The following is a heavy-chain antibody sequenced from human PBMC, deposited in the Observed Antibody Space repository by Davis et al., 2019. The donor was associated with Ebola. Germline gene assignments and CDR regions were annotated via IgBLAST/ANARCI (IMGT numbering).Heavy chain of an antibody. Sequence: SVKVSCKASGGTFSSYAISWVRQAPGQGLEWMGRIIPILGIANYAQKFQDRVTMTTDTSTSTVYMEVSGLRSEDTAVYYCARESNYGSGMFYYGMDVWGQGTTVTVSS. D-gene: IGHD3-10*01. CDR2: IIPILGIA. J-gene: IGHJ6*02. CDR3: ARESNYGSGMFYYGMDV. V-gene: IGHV1-69*04. CDR1: GGTFSSYA.